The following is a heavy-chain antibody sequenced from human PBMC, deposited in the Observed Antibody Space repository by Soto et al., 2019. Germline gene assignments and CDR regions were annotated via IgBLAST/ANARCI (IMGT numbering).Heavy chain of an antibody. CDR2: ISSSSSYI. Sequence: GGSLRLSCAASGFTFSSYSMNWVRQAPGKGLEWVSSISSSSSYIYYADSVKGRFTISRDNAKNSLYLQMNSLRAEDTAVYYCARESIAAAGSYYGMDVWGQGNTVTVSS. V-gene: IGHV3-21*01. CDR1: GFTFSSYS. CDR3: ARESIAAAGSYYGMDV. D-gene: IGHD6-13*01. J-gene: IGHJ6*02.